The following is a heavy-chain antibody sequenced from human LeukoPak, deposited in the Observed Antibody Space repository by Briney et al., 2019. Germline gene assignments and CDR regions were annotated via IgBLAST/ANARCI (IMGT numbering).Heavy chain of an antibody. CDR1: GFTSSNAW. Sequence: GGSLRLSCAASGFTSSNAWMSWVRQAPGKGPEWVGRIKSKTDGGTTDYAAPVKGRFTISRDDSKNTLYLQMNSLKTEDTAVYYCHWQYYDSSGYYGDDAFDIWGQGTMVTVSS. J-gene: IGHJ3*02. V-gene: IGHV3-15*01. CDR2: IKSKTDGGTT. D-gene: IGHD3-22*01. CDR3: HWQYYDSSGYYGDDAFDI.